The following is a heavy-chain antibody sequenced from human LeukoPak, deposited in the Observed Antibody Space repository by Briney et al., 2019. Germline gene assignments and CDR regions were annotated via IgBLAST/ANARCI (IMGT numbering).Heavy chain of an antibody. J-gene: IGHJ4*02. V-gene: IGHV1-46*01. Sequence: GASVKVSCKASGYTFTSYYIHWGRKAPGQGLEWMGIINPSGGSTSYAQKFQGRVTMTRDMSTSTVYMELSSLRSEDTAVYYCARESRDGYRHFDYWGQGTLVTVSS. D-gene: IGHD5-24*01. CDR1: GYTFTSYY. CDR3: ARESRDGYRHFDY. CDR2: INPSGGST.